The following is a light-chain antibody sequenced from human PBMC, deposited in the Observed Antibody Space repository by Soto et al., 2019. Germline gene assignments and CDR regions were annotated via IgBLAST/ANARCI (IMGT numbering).Light chain of an antibody. CDR2: EGS. Sequence: QSALTQPASVSGSPGQSITISCTGTNSDVGSYNLVSWYQQHPGKAPKLGIYEGSKRPSGLSNRFSGSKSGNTASLTISGLQAEDEADYYCCSYAGSSTYVFGGGTKLTVL. CDR3: CSYAGSSTYV. V-gene: IGLV2-23*01. J-gene: IGLJ2*01. CDR1: NSDVGSYNL.